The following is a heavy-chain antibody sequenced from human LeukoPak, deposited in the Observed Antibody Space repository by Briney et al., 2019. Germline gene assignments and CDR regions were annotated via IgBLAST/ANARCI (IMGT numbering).Heavy chain of an antibody. Sequence: PGGSLRLSCVASGFTFSNFAMTWLRQSPGKGLEWVSSISHRSDYTYYADSVKGRFTISRDNAKNSLYLQMNSLRAEDTAVYYCARDRDYAFDYWGQGTLVTVSS. J-gene: IGHJ4*02. CDR2: ISHRSDYT. CDR1: GFTFSNFA. D-gene: IGHD4-17*01. V-gene: IGHV3-21*01. CDR3: ARDRDYAFDY.